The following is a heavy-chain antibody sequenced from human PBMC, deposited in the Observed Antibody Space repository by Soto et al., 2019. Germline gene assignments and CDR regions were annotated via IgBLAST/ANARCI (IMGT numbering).Heavy chain of an antibody. J-gene: IGHJ4*02. V-gene: IGHV4-34*01. CDR2: INHSGST. CDR1: GGSFSGYY. Sequence: SETLSLTCAVYGGSFSGYYWSWIRQPPGKGLEWIGEINHSGSTNYNPSLKSRVTISVDTSKNQFSLKLSSVAAADTAVYYCARGHDILTGYSSPPFDYWGQGTLVTVSS. CDR3: ARGHDILTGYSSPPFDY. D-gene: IGHD3-9*01.